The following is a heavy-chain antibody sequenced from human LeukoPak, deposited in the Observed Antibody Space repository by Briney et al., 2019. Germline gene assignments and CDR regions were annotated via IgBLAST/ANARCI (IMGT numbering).Heavy chain of an antibody. CDR1: GFTFSSYG. CDR3: AKIATALAGDDY. J-gene: IGHJ4*02. V-gene: IGHV3-30*18. D-gene: IGHD7-27*01. Sequence: GGSLRLSCAAPGFTFSSYGMHWVRQAPGKGLEWVAVISYDGSNKYYADSVKGRFTISRDNSKNTLYLQMNSLRAEDTAVYYCAKIATALAGDDYWGQGTLVTVSS. CDR2: ISYDGSNK.